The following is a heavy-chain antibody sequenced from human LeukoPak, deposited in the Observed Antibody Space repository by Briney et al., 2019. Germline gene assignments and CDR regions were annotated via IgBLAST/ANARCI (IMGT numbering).Heavy chain of an antibody. V-gene: IGHV3-21*01. CDR1: GFTFSSYS. CDR3: ARDLGYSYGYPLDY. J-gene: IGHJ4*02. D-gene: IGHD5-18*01. Sequence: KPGGSLRLSCAASGFTFSSYSMNWVRQAPGKGLEWVSFISSSSSYIYYADSVKGRFTISRDNAKNSLYLQMNSLRAEDTAVYYCARDLGYSYGYPLDYWGQGTLVTVSS. CDR2: ISSSSSYI.